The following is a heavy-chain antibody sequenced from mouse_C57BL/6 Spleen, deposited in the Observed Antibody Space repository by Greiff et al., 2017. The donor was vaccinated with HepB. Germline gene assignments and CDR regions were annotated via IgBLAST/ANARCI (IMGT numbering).Heavy chain of an antibody. V-gene: IGHV1-64*01. CDR2: IHPNSGST. CDR1: GYTFTSYW. Sequence: QVQLQQPGAELVKPGASVKLSCKASGYTFTSYWMHWVKQRPGQGLEWIGMIHPNSGSTNYNEKFKSKATLTVDKSSSTAYMQLSSLTSEDSAVYYCARSLTTVVGTYAMDYWGQGTSVTVSS. CDR3: ARSLTTVVGTYAMDY. J-gene: IGHJ4*01. D-gene: IGHD1-1*01.